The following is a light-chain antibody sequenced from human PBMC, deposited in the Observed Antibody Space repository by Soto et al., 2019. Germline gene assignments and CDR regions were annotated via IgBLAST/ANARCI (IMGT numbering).Light chain of an antibody. CDR1: QSVLHSSNSKNY. Sequence: DIVMTQSPDSLAVSLGERATINCKSSQSVLHSSNSKNYIAWYQQKPGKAPKLLMYAASSLQSGVPSRFSGSGSGTDFTLTISSLQPEDFATYYCQQSYSTPAFGQGTRLE. CDR2: AAS. V-gene: IGKV4-1*01. CDR3: QQSYSTPA. J-gene: IGKJ5*01.